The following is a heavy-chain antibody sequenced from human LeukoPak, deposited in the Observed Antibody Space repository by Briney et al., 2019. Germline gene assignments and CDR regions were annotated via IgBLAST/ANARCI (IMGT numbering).Heavy chain of an antibody. V-gene: IGHV3-23*01. J-gene: IGHJ5*02. Sequence: GGSLRLSCAASGFTFSSYGMHWVRQAPGKGLEWVSAISGSGGSTYYADSVKGRFTISRDNSKNTLYLQMNSLRAEDTAVYYCAKDRSVHGKNWFDPWGQGTLVTVSS. CDR3: AKDRSVHGKNWFDP. D-gene: IGHD1-1*01. CDR2: ISGSGGST. CDR1: GFTFSSYG.